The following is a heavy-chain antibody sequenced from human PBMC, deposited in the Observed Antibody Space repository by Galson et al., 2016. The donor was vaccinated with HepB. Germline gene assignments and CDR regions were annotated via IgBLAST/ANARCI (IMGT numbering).Heavy chain of an antibody. J-gene: IGHJ4*02. CDR3: VRDYCGGDCFPDY. CDR2: IWYDDSNK. CDR1: GFSFSDYG. D-gene: IGHD2-21*02. V-gene: IGHV3-33*01. Sequence: SLRLSCAASGFSFSDYGIHWVRQAPGKGLEWVAVIWYDDSNKYYADSVKGRFTISRDNSNNTLYLQMNSLRAEDTAVYYCVRDYCGGDCFPDYWGQGTLVTVSS.